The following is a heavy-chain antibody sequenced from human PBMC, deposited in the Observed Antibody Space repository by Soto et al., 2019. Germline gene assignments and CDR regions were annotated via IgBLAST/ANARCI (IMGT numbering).Heavy chain of an antibody. Sequence: PSVRVPWKAVGYTFASYGISWVRQAPGQGLEWMGWISAYNGNTNYAQKLQGRVTMTTDTSTSTAYMELRSLRSDDTAVYYCARGNGLTGGYWGQGTLVTVSS. CDR2: ISAYNGNT. V-gene: IGHV1-18*01. CDR3: ARGNGLTGGY. D-gene: IGHD3-22*01. J-gene: IGHJ4*02. CDR1: GYTFASYG.